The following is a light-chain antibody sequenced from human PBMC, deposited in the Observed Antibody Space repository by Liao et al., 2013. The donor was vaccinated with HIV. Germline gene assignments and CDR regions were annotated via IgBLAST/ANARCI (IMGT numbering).Light chain of an antibody. V-gene: IGLV3-1*01. CDR3: QAWDSGTVV. CDR1: KLGDNF. CDR2: QDD. Sequence: SYELIQPPSVSVSPGQTASITCSGGKLGDNFAFWYQQRPGQSPILVIYQDDQRPSGIPERFSGSNSGNTATLTISGTQAVDEADYFCQAWDSGTVVFGGGTKLTVL. J-gene: IGLJ2*01.